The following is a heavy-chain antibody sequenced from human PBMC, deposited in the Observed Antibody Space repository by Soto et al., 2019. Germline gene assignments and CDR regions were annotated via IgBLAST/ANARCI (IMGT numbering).Heavy chain of an antibody. Sequence: SDTLSLTCSFSGAALNSGNYYWSWIRQVPGKGLEWIGHIYVTGAVDYNPSLRDRITISQDTSERQLSLNLRLVTAADTAVYYCARRRIATNNYKWFDPWGQGTLVTVSS. D-gene: IGHD2-21*01. V-gene: IGHV4-31*03. CDR1: GAALNSGNYY. J-gene: IGHJ5*02. CDR3: ARRRIATNNYKWFDP. CDR2: IYVTGAV.